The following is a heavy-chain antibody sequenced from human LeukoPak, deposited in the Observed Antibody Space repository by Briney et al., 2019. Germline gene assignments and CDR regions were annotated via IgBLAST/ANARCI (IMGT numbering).Heavy chain of an antibody. D-gene: IGHD3-22*01. CDR2: FDPEDGET. V-gene: IGHV1-24*01. J-gene: IGHJ3*02. CDR1: GYTLTELS. CDR3: ATAGSHDSSGYYLGAFDI. Sequence: ASVKVSCKVSGYTLTELSMHWVRQAPGKGREWMGGFDPEDGETIYAQKVQGRVTMTEDTSTDTAYMELSSLRSEDTAVYYCATAGSHDSSGYYLGAFDIWGQGTMVAVSS.